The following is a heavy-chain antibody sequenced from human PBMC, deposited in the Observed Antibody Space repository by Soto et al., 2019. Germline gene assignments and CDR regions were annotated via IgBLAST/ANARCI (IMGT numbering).Heavy chain of an antibody. CDR2: IYWEDDK. D-gene: IGHD2-15*01. V-gene: IGHV2-5*02. J-gene: IGHJ6*02. CDR1: GFSLSTSGVG. Sequence: QITLKESGPTLVKPTQTLTLTCTFSGFSLSTSGVGVAWIRQPPGRALEGLALIYWEDDKRYRPPLESSLTITKDTSKNQVVLTMTNMDSVDTATYYCAYLPCSGGSCYWFSFSGMDVWGQGTTVTVSS. CDR3: AYLPCSGGSCYWFSFSGMDV.